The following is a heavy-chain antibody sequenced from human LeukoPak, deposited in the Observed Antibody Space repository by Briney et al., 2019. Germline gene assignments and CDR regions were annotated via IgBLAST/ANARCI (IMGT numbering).Heavy chain of an antibody. CDR1: GGSISSYY. CDR3: ARTTEAHSWRTRYYDYYMDV. J-gene: IGHJ6*03. Sequence: SETLSLTCTVSGGSISSYYWSWIRQPPGKGLERIGYIYYSGSTNYNPSLKSRVTISVDTSKNQFSLKLSSVTAADTAVYYCARTTEAHSWRTRYYDYYMDVWGKGTTVTVSS. D-gene: IGHD6-13*01. V-gene: IGHV4-59*01. CDR2: IYYSGST.